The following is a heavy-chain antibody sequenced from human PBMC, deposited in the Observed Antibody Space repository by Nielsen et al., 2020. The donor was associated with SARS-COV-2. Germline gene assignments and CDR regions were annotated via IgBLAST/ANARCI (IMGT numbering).Heavy chain of an antibody. J-gene: IGHJ6*02. CDR3: ARDAAGENYFYGMDV. D-gene: IGHD7-27*01. CDR2: IYYSGST. V-gene: IGHV4-39*07. Sequence: SETLSPTCTVLSGPITNSGYYWGWIRQPPGKGLEWIGKIYYSGSTYYNPSLQSRVTISVDTSKNQFSLKLMSVTAADTALYFCARDAAGENYFYGMDVWGQGTTVTVSS. CDR1: SGPITNSGYY.